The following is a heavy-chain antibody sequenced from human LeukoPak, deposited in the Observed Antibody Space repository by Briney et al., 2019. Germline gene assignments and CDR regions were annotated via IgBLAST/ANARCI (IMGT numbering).Heavy chain of an antibody. J-gene: IGHJ4*02. CDR1: GNYW. V-gene: IGHV3-74*01. Sequence: PGGSLRLSCAASGNYWMHWVRQVPGKGLVWVSHINSDGSWTSYADSVKGRFTFSRDNAENTLFLEMSSLRVEDTAVYYCVRERNNFWSGHHSIFDSWGQGTLVTVSS. D-gene: IGHD3-3*01. CDR3: VRERNNFWSGHHSIFDS. CDR2: INSDGSWT.